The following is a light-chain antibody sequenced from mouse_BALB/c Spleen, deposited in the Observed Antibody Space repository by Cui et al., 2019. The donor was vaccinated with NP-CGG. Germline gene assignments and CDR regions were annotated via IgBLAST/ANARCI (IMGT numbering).Light chain of an antibody. Sequence: AVTHESAPTTSPGETVTLTCRSSTGAVTTNNYANWVQEKPDHLFTGLIGGTNNRAPGVPARFSGSLIGDKAALTITRAQTEDEAIYFCALWYSNHWVFGGGTKLTVL. V-gene: IGLV1*01. CDR1: TGAVTTNNY. CDR2: GTN. J-gene: IGLJ1*01. CDR3: ALWYSNHWV.